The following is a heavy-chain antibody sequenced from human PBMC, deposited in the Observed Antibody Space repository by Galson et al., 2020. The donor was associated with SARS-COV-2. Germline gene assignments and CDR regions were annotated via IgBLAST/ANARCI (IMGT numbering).Heavy chain of an antibody. D-gene: IGHD3-10*01. CDR2: IWHDGTIK. Sequence: GGSLRLSCAASGFAFKNYGMFWVRQAPGKGLEWVANIWHDGTIKYQADSVKGRFTTSRDNSKSTLFLQMDSLRAEDTGIYYCAFASELGDYNPLDHWGQGSLVTVSS. J-gene: IGHJ4*02. CDR3: AFASELGDYNPLDH. V-gene: IGHV3-33*03. CDR1: GFAFKNYG.